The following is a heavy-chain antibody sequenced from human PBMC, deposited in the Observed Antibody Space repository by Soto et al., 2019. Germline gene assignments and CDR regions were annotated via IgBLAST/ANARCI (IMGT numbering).Heavy chain of an antibody. CDR2: IKSKTDGGTT. V-gene: IGHV3-15*01. CDR3: STSFPLSGYDSQTRRPDY. J-gene: IGHJ4*02. Sequence: EVQVVESGGGLVKPGGSLRVSCAASGFTVSNAWMSWVRQAPGKGLEWVGRIKSKTDGGTTDYAAPVKGRFTISRDDSKNTLYLQMNSLKTEDTAVYYCSTSFPLSGYDSQTRRPDYWGQGTLVTVSS. D-gene: IGHD5-12*01. CDR1: GFTVSNAW.